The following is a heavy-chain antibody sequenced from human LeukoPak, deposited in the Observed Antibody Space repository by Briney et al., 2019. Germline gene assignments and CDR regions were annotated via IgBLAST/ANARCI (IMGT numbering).Heavy chain of an antibody. Sequence: GGSLRLSCAASGFTFSNYGMHCVRQAPGKGLEWVALIRYDGSNKYYADSVKGRFTISRDNFKNTLYLQMDSLRTEDTAVYYCAKDSGVGMATTFSILDIWGQGTMVTVSS. J-gene: IGHJ3*02. V-gene: IGHV3-30*02. CDR2: IRYDGSNK. CDR1: GFTFSNYG. CDR3: AKDSGVGMATTFSILDI. D-gene: IGHD5-24*01.